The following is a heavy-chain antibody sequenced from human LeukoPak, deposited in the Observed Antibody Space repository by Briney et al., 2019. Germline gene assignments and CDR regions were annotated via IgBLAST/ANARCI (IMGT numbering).Heavy chain of an antibody. Sequence: GGSLRLSCAASGFTFSSYAMSWVRQAPGKGLEWVSAISGSGGSTYYADSVKGRFTISRDNSKNTLYLQMNSLRAEDTAVYYCAKLLLGALLWFGEFPDAFDIWGQGTMVTVSS. CDR1: GFTFSSYA. V-gene: IGHV3-23*01. D-gene: IGHD3-10*01. CDR3: AKLLLGALLWFGEFPDAFDI. J-gene: IGHJ3*02. CDR2: ISGSGGST.